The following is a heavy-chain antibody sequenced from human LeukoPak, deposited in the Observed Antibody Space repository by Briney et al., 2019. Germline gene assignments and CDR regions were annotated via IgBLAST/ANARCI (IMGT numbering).Heavy chain of an antibody. V-gene: IGHV4-34*01. CDR2: INHSGST. J-gene: IGHJ4*02. CDR1: GGSFSGYY. D-gene: IGHD2-21*02. Sequence: TASETLSLTCAVYGGSFSGYYWSWIRQPPGKGLEWIGEINHSGSTNYNPSLKSRVTISVDTSKNQFSLRLTSVTAADTAVYYCAREHKDYDGDGYYYGYWGQGTLVTVSS. CDR3: AREHKDYDGDGYYYGY.